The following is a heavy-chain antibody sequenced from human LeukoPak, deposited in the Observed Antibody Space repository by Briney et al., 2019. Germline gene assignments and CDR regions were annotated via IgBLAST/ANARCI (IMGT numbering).Heavy chain of an antibody. J-gene: IGHJ4*02. V-gene: IGHV3-23*01. CDR1: GFTFSSYA. CDR2: ISGSGGST. D-gene: IGHD7-27*01. Sequence: GGSLRLSCAASGFTFSSYAMSWVRQAPGKGLEWVSAISGSGGSTYYADSVKGRFTISRDNSKNTLYLQMNSLRAEDTAVYYCARDGNWGPYYFDYWGQGTLVTVSS. CDR3: ARDGNWGPYYFDY.